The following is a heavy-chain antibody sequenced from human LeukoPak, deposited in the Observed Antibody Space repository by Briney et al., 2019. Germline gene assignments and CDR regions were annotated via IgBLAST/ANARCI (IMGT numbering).Heavy chain of an antibody. V-gene: IGHV1-46*01. D-gene: IGHD1-26*01. J-gene: IGHJ5*02. Sequence: GASVKVSCKASGYTFTSYYMHWVRRAPGQGLEWMGIINPSGGSTSYAQKFQGRVTMTRDTSTSTVYMELSSLRSEDTAVYYCARLSRGRWELLTGGWFDPWGQGTLVTVSS. CDR1: GYTFTSYY. CDR3: ARLSRGRWELLTGGWFDP. CDR2: INPSGGST.